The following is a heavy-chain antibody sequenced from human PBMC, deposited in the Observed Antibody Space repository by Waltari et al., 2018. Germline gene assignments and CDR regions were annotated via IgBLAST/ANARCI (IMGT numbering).Heavy chain of an antibody. J-gene: IGHJ3*02. V-gene: IGHV4-59*01. CDR3: ARDFHRGVVIKDAFDI. Sequence: QVQLQESGPGLVKPSETLSLTCTVSGDSFSSSFWSWMRQPPWERMEWIGYISYCGSTKYSTSLRSRATISIDASGNQFSLTRNSVTAADTAHYYCARDFHRGVVIKDAFDIWGHGTMVTVSS. D-gene: IGHD3-3*01. CDR2: ISYCGST. CDR1: GDSFSSSF.